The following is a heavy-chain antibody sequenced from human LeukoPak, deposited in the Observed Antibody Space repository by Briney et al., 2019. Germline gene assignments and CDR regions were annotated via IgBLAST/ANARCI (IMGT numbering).Heavy chain of an antibody. J-gene: IGHJ4*02. V-gene: IGHV3-30*14. D-gene: IGHD3-10*01. CDR2: ISNDGGSK. CDR3: ARVPYGSGSYIDY. Sequence: GGSLRLSCAASGFTFSSYWMSWVRQAPGKGLEWVAVISNDGGSKYYTDSVKGRFTISRDNSKNTLYLQMNSLRAEDTAVYYCARVPYGSGSYIDYWGQGTLVTVSS. CDR1: GFTFSSYW.